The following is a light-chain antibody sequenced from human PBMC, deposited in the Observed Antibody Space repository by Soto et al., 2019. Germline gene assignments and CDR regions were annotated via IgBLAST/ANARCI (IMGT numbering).Light chain of an antibody. J-gene: IGKJ5*01. CDR2: AAS. V-gene: IGKV1-39*01. Sequence: DIQMTQSASSLSASVGDRVTITCRASQSISNYLNWYQQKPGKAPNLLIHAASSLQSGVPPRFSGSGSGTDFTLTISSLQPEDFATYFCQQSYRNPITFGQGTRLEMK. CDR3: QQSYRNPIT. CDR1: QSISNY.